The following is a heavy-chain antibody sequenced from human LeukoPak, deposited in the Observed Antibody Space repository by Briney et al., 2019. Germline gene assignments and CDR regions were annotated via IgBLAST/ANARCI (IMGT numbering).Heavy chain of an antibody. J-gene: IGHJ4*02. CDR3: ARDSPPDY. V-gene: IGHV3-21*01. Sequence: GGSLRLSCAASGFTFSSYSMNWVRQAPGKGLEWVSSISSSSSYIYYVDSVKGRFTISRDNAKNSLYLQMNSLRAEDTAMHYCARDSPPDYWGQGTLVTVSS. CDR2: ISSSSSYI. CDR1: GFTFSSYS.